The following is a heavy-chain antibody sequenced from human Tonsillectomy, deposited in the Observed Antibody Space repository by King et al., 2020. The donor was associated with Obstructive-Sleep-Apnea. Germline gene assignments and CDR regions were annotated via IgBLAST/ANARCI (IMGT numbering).Heavy chain of an antibody. CDR3: ARGGFGEPLDH. Sequence: VQLQQWGAGLLKPSETLSLTCEVFGGSFSAFYWSWIRQPPGKGLEWIGEINYSGTTKYNPSLKSRVTISADTSKNQFSLKLSSVTAADTAVYYCARGGFGEPLDHWGQGTLVTVSS. D-gene: IGHD3-10*01. CDR2: INYSGTT. CDR1: GGSFSAFY. V-gene: IGHV4-34*01. J-gene: IGHJ5*02.